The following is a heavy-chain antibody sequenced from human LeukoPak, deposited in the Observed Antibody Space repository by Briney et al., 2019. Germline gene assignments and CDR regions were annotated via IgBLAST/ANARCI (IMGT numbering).Heavy chain of an antibody. CDR3: AKYVFGIVVVPAAIELDY. Sequence: PGGSLRLSCAASGFTFSSYAMSWVRQAPGKGLEWVSAISGSGGSTYYADSVKGRFTISRDNSKNTLYLQMNSLRAEDTAVYYCAKYVFGIVVVPAAIELDYWGQGTLVTVSS. J-gene: IGHJ4*02. V-gene: IGHV3-23*01. CDR2: ISGSGGST. D-gene: IGHD2-2*02. CDR1: GFTFSSYA.